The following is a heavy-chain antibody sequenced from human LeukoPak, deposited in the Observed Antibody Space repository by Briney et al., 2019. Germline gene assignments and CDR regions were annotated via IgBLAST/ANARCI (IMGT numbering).Heavy chain of an antibody. V-gene: IGHV1-2*02. CDR3: ARSRSLGDAFDI. J-gene: IGHJ3*02. Sequence: ASVKVSCKASGGTFSSYAISWVRQAPGQGLEWMGWINPKTGDTNFAKRFQGRVTMTRDTSISTVYMELSRLRSDDTAVYYCARSRSLGDAFDIWGQGTMVTVSS. CDR1: GGTFSSYA. CDR2: INPKTGDT.